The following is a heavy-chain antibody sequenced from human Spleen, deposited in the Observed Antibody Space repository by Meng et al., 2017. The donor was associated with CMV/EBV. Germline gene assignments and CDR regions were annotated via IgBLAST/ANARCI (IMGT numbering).Heavy chain of an antibody. D-gene: IGHD4-11*01. CDR2: ISPGDSDI. J-gene: IGHJ6*02. V-gene: IGHV5-51*01. CDR1: GYTFTSYW. Sequence: GESLKISCKGSGYTFTSYWIGWVRQMPGKGLEWVGIISPGDSDIRYSPSFEGQVTISADRSISTAYLQWSTLMASDTAIYYCARLDSNYANYYFGLDVWGQGTTVTVSS. CDR3: ARLDSNYANYYFGLDV.